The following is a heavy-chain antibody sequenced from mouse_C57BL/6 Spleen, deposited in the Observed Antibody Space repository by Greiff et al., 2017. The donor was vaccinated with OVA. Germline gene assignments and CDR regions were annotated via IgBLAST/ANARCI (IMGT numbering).Heavy chain of an antibody. CDR3: AKNIYDGYSGAMDY. D-gene: IGHD2-3*01. Sequence: VQLQQSGPGLVQPSQSLSITCTVSGFSLTSYGVHWVRQSPGKGLEWLGVIWRGGSTDYNAAFMSRLSITKDNSKRQVFFKMNRLQADDTAIYYCAKNIYDGYSGAMDYWGQGTSVTVSS. J-gene: IGHJ4*01. CDR1: GFSLTSYG. CDR2: IWRGGST. V-gene: IGHV2-5*01.